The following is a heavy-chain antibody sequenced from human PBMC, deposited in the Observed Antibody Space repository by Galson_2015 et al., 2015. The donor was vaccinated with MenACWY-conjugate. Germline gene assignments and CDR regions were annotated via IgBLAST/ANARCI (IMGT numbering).Heavy chain of an antibody. D-gene: IGHD3-16*01. CDR1: GFSLSHYW. Sequence: LRLSCAASGFSLSHYWMSWVRQAPGKGLEWVANIKEDGSERYYVDSVKGRFTISRDNAKNSLFLQMNSLRAEDTAVYYCARPVRVRLNVSPYYFDNWGQGTLVTVSS. J-gene: IGHJ4*02. CDR3: ARPVRVRLNVSPYYFDN. V-gene: IGHV3-7*03. CDR2: IKEDGSER.